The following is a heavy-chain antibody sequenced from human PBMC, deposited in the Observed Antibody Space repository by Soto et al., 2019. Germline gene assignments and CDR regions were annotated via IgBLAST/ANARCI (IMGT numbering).Heavy chain of an antibody. Sequence: QITLKESGPTLVKPTQTLTLTCTFSGFSLSTSGVGVGWIRQPPGKALEWLAIIYWDDDKRYSPSLKSRLTITKDTSKNQVVLTMTNMDPVDTATFYCTQRSGSIFAYWGLGTLVTVSS. CDR1: GFSLSTSGVG. V-gene: IGHV2-5*02. D-gene: IGHD3-10*01. CDR3: TQRSGSIFAY. CDR2: IYWDDDK. J-gene: IGHJ4*02.